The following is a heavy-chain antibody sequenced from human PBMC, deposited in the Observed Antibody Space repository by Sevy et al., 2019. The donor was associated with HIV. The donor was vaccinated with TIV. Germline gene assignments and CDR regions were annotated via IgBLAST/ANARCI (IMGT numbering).Heavy chain of an antibody. V-gene: IGHV4-4*07. D-gene: IGHD3-3*01. J-gene: IGHJ6*02. Sequence: SETLSLTCTVSGGSISSYYWSWIRQPAGKGLEWIGRIYTSGSTNYNPSLKSRVTMSVDTSKNQFSLKLSSVTAADTAVYYCARYSRFFLDYYYYYGMDVWGQGTTVTVSS. CDR3: ARYSRFFLDYYYYYGMDV. CDR2: IYTSGST. CDR1: GGSISSYY.